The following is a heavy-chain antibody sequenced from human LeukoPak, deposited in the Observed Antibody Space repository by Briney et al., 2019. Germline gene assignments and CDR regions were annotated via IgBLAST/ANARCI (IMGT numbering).Heavy chain of an antibody. D-gene: IGHD5-24*01. V-gene: IGHV1-2*02. J-gene: IGHJ4*02. CDR1: GYTFTGYC. CDR2: INPNSGGT. Sequence: ASVKVSCKASGYTFTGYCMHWVRQAPGQGLEWMGWINPNSGGTNYAQKFQGRVTMTRDTSISTAYMELSRLRSDDTAVYYCASLEMATKEGYFDYWGQGTLVTVSS. CDR3: ASLEMATKEGYFDY.